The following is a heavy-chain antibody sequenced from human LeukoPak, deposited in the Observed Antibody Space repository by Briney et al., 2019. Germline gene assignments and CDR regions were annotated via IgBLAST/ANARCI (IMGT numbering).Heavy chain of an antibody. CDR2: IIPIFGTA. CDR1: GGTFSNYA. Sequence: ASVKVSCKASGGTFSNYAISWVRQAPGQRLEWMGGIIPIFGTANYAQKFQGRVTITADESTSTAYTELSSLRSEDTAVYYCARKPPTYNWFDPWGQGTLVTVSS. J-gene: IGHJ5*02. V-gene: IGHV1-69*13. CDR3: ARKPPTYNWFDP. D-gene: IGHD3-16*01.